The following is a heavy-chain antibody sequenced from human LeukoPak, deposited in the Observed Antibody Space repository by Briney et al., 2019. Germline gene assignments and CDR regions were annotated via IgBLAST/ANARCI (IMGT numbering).Heavy chain of an antibody. D-gene: IGHD1-26*01. J-gene: IGHJ4*02. V-gene: IGHV4-34*01. CDR1: GGSFSGYY. CDR3: ARGVNSGYFDY. Sequence: SETLSLTCAVYGGSFSGYYWSWIRQPPGKGLEWIGEINHSGSTNYNPSLKSRVTISVDTSKNQFSLKLSSVTAADTAVYYCARGVNSGYFDYWGQGTLVTVSS. CDR2: INHSGST.